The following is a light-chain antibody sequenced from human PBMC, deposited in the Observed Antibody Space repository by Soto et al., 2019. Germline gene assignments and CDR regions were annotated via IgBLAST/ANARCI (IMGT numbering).Light chain of an antibody. Sequence: EIVMTQSPATLSVSPGERATLSCRASQSVSSDLAWYEQKPGQAPRLLIYGASTRATGIPARFSGSGSGTEFTLTISSLQSVDAEVYYCQQRSNWPPITFGQGTRLEI. V-gene: IGKV3-15*01. CDR1: QSVSSD. CDR3: QQRSNWPPIT. J-gene: IGKJ5*01. CDR2: GAS.